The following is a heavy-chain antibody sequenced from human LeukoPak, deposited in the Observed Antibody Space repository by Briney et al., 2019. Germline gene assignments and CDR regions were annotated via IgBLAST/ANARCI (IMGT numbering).Heavy chain of an antibody. CDR1: GYTFTGYY. D-gene: IGHD3-10*01. CDR3: ARADVLWFGELVDY. J-gene: IGHJ4*02. Sequence: ASVKVSCKASGYTFTGYYMHWVRQAPGQGLESMGWINPNSGGTNYAQKFQGRVTMTRDTSISTAYMELSRLRSDDTAVYYCARADVLWFGELVDYWGQGTLVTVSS. CDR2: INPNSGGT. V-gene: IGHV1-2*02.